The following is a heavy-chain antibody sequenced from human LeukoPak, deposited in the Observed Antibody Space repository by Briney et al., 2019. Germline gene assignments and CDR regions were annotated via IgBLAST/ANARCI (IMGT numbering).Heavy chain of an antibody. D-gene: IGHD3-16*01. CDR2: IIPIFGTS. CDR3: ARDNDSRDPPQFDY. V-gene: IGHV1-69*06. CDR1: GYTFTGYY. J-gene: IGHJ4*02. Sequence: SVKVSCKASGYTFTGYYMHWVRQGPGQGLERMGGIIPIFGTSNYAQKFQGRVTITADKSTTTAYMELSSLRSEDTAVYYCARDNDSRDPPQFDYWGQGTLVTVSS.